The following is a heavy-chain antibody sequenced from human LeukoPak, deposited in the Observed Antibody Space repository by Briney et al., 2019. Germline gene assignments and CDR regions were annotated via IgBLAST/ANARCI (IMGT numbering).Heavy chain of an antibody. CDR3: ARDRGGYCSGGSCYSLYYYYYMDV. V-gene: IGHV1-69*13. CDR2: IIPIFATA. Sequence: ASVKVSCKASGGTFSNYAISWVRQAPGQGLEWMGGIIPIFATANYAQKFQGRVTIAADESTSTAYMELSSLRSEDTAVYYCARDRGGYCSGGSCYSLYYYYYMDVWGKGTTVTVSS. CDR1: GGTFSNYA. J-gene: IGHJ6*03. D-gene: IGHD2-15*01.